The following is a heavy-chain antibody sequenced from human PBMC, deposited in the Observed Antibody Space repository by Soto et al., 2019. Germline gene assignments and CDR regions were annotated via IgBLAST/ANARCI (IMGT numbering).Heavy chain of an antibody. Sequence: ASVKVSCKASGYTFTSYYMHWVRQAPGQGLEWMGVLNPSGGTTNYAQKFQGRVTMTRDTSTSTVYMELSSLRSEDTAVYYFARRDYYGSGSDDYWGPGTLVTVSS. J-gene: IGHJ4*02. V-gene: IGHV1-46*03. CDR1: GYTFTSYY. D-gene: IGHD3-10*01. CDR3: ARRDYYGSGSDDY. CDR2: LNPSGGTT.